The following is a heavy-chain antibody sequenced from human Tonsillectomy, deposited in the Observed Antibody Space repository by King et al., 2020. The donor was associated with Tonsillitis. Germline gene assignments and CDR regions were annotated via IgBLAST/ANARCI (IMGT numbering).Heavy chain of an antibody. CDR1: GLTFSTYW. CDR3: VRDMSYRKSRIHYDVFDI. CDR2: IKGDGSLK. D-gene: IGHD3-16*02. Sequence: VQLVESGGGLVHPGDSLTLSCAASGLTFSTYWMAWMRQAPGKGLEWVANIKGDGSLKHYMDSVEGRFTISRDNAGSSLFLQMSSLRVEDTAIYYCVRDMSYRKSRIHYDVFDIWGQGTRVTVSS. J-gene: IGHJ3*02. V-gene: IGHV3-7*01.